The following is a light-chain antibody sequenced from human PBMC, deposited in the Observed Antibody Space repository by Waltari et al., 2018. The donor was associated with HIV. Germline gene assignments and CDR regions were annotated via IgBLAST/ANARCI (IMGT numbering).Light chain of an antibody. J-gene: IGKJ1*01. CDR1: QSVSSW. CDR2: KAS. CDR3: QQYNTYSS. Sequence: DIQMTQSPSILSASVGDRVTITCRASQSVSSWLAWYQQKPGKAPKLLIYKASNLESGVPSMFSGSGSGTDFTLTINSLQPDDFATYYCQQYNTYSSFGQGTKVESK. V-gene: IGKV1-5*03.